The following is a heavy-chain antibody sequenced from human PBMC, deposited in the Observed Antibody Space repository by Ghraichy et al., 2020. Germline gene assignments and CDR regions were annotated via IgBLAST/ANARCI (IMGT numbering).Heavy chain of an antibody. J-gene: IGHJ4*01. Sequence: ISGSGGSTYYAGSVKGRFTISRDNSKNTLYLQMNSLRAEDTAVYYCAKGSSFRYFAWLFPTTLDY. CDR2: ISGSGGST. V-gene: IGHV3-23*01. D-gene: IGHD3-9*01. CDR3: AKGSSFRYFAWLFPTTLDY.